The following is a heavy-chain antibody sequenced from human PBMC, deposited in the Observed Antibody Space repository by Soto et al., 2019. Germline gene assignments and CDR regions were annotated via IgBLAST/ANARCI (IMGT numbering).Heavy chain of an antibody. CDR3: ATRDYDILTGYGRLGAFNI. J-gene: IGHJ3*02. CDR1: GGSISSGGYY. CDR2: IYYSGST. Sequence: SETLSLTCTVSGGSISSGGYYWSWIRQHPGKGLEWIGYIYYSGSTYYNPSLKSRVTISVDTSKNQFSLKLSSVTAADTAVYYCATRDYDILTGYGRLGAFNIWGQGTMVTVSS. V-gene: IGHV4-31*03. D-gene: IGHD3-9*01.